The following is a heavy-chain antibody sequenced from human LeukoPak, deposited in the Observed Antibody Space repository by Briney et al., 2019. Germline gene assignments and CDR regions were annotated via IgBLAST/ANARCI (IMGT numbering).Heavy chain of an antibody. Sequence: PGGSLRLSCAASGFTFSSYWMHWIRQPPGKGLEWIGEINHSGSTNYNPSLKSRVTISVDTSKNQFSLKLSSVTAADTAVYYCARRIGYYFDYWGQGTLVTVSS. CDR1: GFTFSSYW. CDR2: INHSGST. V-gene: IGHV4-34*01. D-gene: IGHD3-16*01. J-gene: IGHJ4*02. CDR3: ARRIGYYFDY.